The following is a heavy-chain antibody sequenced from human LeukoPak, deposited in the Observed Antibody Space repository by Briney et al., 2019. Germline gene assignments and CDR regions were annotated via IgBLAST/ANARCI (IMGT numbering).Heavy chain of an antibody. Sequence: SETLSLTCTVSGGSISSTGYYWGWIRQPPGKGLEWLANIHYGGSPYYNSSLKSRVTISVDTSKNQFSLKLTSLTAADTAVYYCARDNSVRDEAWWFNPWGQGTLVTVSS. D-gene: IGHD5-24*01. J-gene: IGHJ5*02. CDR2: IHYGGSP. CDR3: ARDNSVRDEAWWFNP. CDR1: GGSISSTGYY. V-gene: IGHV4-39*07.